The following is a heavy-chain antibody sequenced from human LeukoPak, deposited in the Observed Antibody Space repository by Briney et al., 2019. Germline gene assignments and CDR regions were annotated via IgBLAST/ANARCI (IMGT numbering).Heavy chain of an antibody. D-gene: IGHD6-13*01. Sequence: SETLSLTCTVSGGSISSYYWSWIRQPPGKGLEWIGYIYYSGSTNYNPSLKNRVTISVDTSKNQFSLKLSSVTAADTAVYYCARLGTIIAAAGNGWFDPWGQGTLVTVSS. CDR1: GGSISSYY. V-gene: IGHV4-59*01. CDR2: IYYSGST. CDR3: ARLGTIIAAAGNGWFDP. J-gene: IGHJ5*02.